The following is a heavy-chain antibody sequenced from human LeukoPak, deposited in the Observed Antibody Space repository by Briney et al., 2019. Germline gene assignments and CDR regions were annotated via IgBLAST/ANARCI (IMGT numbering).Heavy chain of an antibody. CDR1: GFAFITYG. J-gene: IGHJ4*02. CDR2: IWYDGSKT. Sequence: PGRSLRLSCAASGFAFITYGMHWVRQAPGKGLEWVAYIWYDGSKTYYADSVKGRFTISRDDPENTLYLQVNSLRAEDTALYYCARQAYSSGRYFPFDYWGQGTLVTVSS. D-gene: IGHD3-22*01. CDR3: ARQAYSSGRYFPFDY. V-gene: IGHV3-33*01.